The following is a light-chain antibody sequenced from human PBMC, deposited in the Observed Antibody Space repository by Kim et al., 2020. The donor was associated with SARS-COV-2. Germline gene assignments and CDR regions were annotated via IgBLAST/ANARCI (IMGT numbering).Light chain of an antibody. CDR2: AAS. J-gene: IGKJ2*03. CDR1: QSISIN. CDR3: QQSYSSPVS. Sequence: SASVGDRVTITCRASQSISINLNWYQQKPGKAPKLLIYAASNLQSGVPSRFSGSGSGTDFTLTISSLQPEDFATYYCQQSYSSPVSFGQGTKLEI. V-gene: IGKV1-39*01.